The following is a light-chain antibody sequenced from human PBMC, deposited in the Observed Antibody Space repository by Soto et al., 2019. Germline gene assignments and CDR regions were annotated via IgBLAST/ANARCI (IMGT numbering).Light chain of an antibody. CDR2: DAS. CDR3: QQYNSYS. CDR1: QSISSW. V-gene: IGKV1-5*01. Sequence: DIQMTQSPSTLSASVGDRVTITCRASQSISSWLAWYQQKPGKAPKLLIYDASSLESGVPSRFSGSGSGTELTLTISSLQPDDFATYYCQQYNSYSFGPGTRLDIK. J-gene: IGKJ5*01.